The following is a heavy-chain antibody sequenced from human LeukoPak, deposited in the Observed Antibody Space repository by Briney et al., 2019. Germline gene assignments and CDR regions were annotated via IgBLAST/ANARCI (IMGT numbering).Heavy chain of an antibody. CDR3: TTALSPFWLVSHPKGDY. D-gene: IGHD6-19*01. V-gene: IGHV3-15*01. Sequence: PGGSLRLSCAASGLTFSSYSMSWVRQAPGKGLEWVGRIKSKTDGGTTDYAAPVKGRFTISRDDSKNTLYLQMNSLKTEDTAVYYCTTALSPFWLVSHPKGDYWGQGTLVTVSS. J-gene: IGHJ4*02. CDR1: GLTFSSYS. CDR2: IKSKTDGGTT.